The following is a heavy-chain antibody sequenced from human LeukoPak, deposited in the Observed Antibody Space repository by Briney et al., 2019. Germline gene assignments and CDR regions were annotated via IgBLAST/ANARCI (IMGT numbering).Heavy chain of an antibody. CDR2: IKQDGSEK. CDR3: ARDKSDYDSSGYYFGY. V-gene: IGHV3-7*01. CDR1: GFTFSSYW. D-gene: IGHD3-22*01. J-gene: IGHJ4*02. Sequence: GGFLRLSCAASGFTFSSYWVSWVRQAPGKGLEWVANIKQDGSEKYYVDSVKGRFTISRDNAKNSLYLQMNSLRAEDTAVYYCARDKSDYDSSGYYFGYWGQGTLVTVSS.